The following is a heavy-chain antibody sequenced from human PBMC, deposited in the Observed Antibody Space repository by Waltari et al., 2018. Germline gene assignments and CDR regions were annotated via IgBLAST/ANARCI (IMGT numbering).Heavy chain of an antibody. D-gene: IGHD5-12*01. J-gene: IGHJ6*02. V-gene: IGHV3-53*01. CDR1: GFPVSSNY. CDR2: IYSGGST. CDR3: ARGRRDGYNYYYYGMDV. Sequence: EVQLVESGGGLIQPGGSLRLSCAASGFPVSSNYMSWVRQAPGKGLEWVSVIYSGGSTYYADSVKGRFTISRDNSKNTLYLQMNSLRAEDTAVYYCARGRRDGYNYYYYGMDVWGQGTTVTVSS.